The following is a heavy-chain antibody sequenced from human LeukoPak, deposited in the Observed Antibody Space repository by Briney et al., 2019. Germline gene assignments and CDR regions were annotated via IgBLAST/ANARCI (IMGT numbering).Heavy chain of an antibody. J-gene: IGHJ5*02. Sequence: SVEVSCKASGGTFSSYAISWVRQAPGQGLEWMGGIIPIFGTANYAQKFQGRVTITADESTSTAYMELSSLISEDTAVYYCARDRGSGSGNYQGTLFEPWGQGTLVIVSS. V-gene: IGHV1-69*13. CDR2: IIPIFGTA. CDR1: GGTFSSYA. D-gene: IGHD3-10*01. CDR3: ARDRGSGSGNYQGTLFEP.